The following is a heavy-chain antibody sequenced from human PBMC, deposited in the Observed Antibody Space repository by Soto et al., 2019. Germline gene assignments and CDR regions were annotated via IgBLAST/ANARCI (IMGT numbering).Heavy chain of an antibody. CDR3: ARPPHCSGGSCKDY. CDR1: GYSFTSYR. J-gene: IGHJ4*02. D-gene: IGHD2-15*01. V-gene: IGHV5-51*01. Sequence: GESLKISCKGSGYSFTSYRIGWVRQMPGKGLEWMGIIYPGESNTRYSPSFQGQVTISADKSISTAYLQWSSLKASDTAMYYCARPPHCSGGSCKDYWGQGTLVTVSS. CDR2: IYPGESNT.